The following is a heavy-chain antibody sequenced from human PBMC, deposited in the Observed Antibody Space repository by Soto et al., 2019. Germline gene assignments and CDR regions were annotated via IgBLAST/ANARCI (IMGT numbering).Heavy chain of an antibody. Sequence: PGGSLRLSCAAAGFPFDQYCMSWGRQDPGKGLEWVSGINWNGGSTGYADSVKGRFTISRDNAKNSLYLQMNSLRAEDTALYHYARAHSSGWSHDAFDIWGQGTMVTVSS. CDR3: ARAHSSGWSHDAFDI. CDR2: INWNGGST. CDR1: GFPFDQYC. V-gene: IGHV3-20*01. J-gene: IGHJ3*02. D-gene: IGHD6-19*01.